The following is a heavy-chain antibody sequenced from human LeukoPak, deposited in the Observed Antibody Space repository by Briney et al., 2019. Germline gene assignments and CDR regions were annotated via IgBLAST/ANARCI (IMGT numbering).Heavy chain of an antibody. CDR2: ISYDGSNK. Sequence: GGSLRLSCASSAFTLSNHAMHWVRQAPGKGLEWVAVISYDGSNKHHADSVKGRFTISRDNSKNTLFLQMNSLKPEDTAVYYCARDSSVIYCSSPSCYWHYFDYWGKGTLVTVSS. D-gene: IGHD2-2*01. CDR3: ARDSSVIYCSSPSCYWHYFDY. CDR1: AFTLSNHA. J-gene: IGHJ4*02. V-gene: IGHV3-30*04.